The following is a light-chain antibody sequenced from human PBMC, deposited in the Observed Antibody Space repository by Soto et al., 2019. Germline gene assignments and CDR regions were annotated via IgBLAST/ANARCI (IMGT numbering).Light chain of an antibody. Sequence: DIQMTQFPSTLSASIGDRVTITCRASQTISSSSAWYQQKPGKAPKLLIYKASNLETGVPSRFSGSGSGTEFALTISSLQPDDFATYYCQQYIRYSPYTFGQGTRLEIK. V-gene: IGKV1-5*03. CDR2: KAS. CDR3: QQYIRYSPYT. J-gene: IGKJ2*01. CDR1: QTISSS.